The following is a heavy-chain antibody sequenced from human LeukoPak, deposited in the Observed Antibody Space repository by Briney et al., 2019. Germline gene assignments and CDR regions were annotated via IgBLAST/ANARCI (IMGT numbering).Heavy chain of an antibody. D-gene: IGHD2/OR15-2a*01. CDR2: IYYTGRT. Sequence: PSETLSLTCTVSGGSISSSSYNWGWIRQPPGKGLEWLGNIYYTGRTYYNPSLESRVTISVDTSKNQFSLKLSSVTAADTAVYFCARHSRGVTSAYYFWIDPWGQGTLVTVSS. V-gene: IGHV4-39*01. CDR1: GGSISSSSYN. CDR3: ARHSRGVTSAYYFWIDP. J-gene: IGHJ5*02.